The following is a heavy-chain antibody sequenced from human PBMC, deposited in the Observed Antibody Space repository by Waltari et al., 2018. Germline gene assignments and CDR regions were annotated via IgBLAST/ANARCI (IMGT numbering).Heavy chain of an antibody. CDR3: ARVDTIFGVVPHADAFDI. J-gene: IGHJ3*02. CDR1: GASINSGDYY. D-gene: IGHD3-3*01. CDR2: ISYSGTT. V-gene: IGHV4-30-4*08. Sequence: QVHLQESGPGLAKPSQTLSLTCSVSGASINSGDYYWSWIRQPPGKGLEWIGYISYSGTTYYTPSLKSRVSISRDTAKNDFSLEVRSVTAADAAMYYCARVDTIFGVVPHADAFDIWGQGTMVTVAS.